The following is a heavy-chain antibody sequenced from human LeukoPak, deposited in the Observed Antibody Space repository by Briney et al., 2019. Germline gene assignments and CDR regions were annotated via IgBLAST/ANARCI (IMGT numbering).Heavy chain of an antibody. CDR3: ARDLRFMGWFDL. CDR2: IYSSGTF. CDR1: GGSLSLYY. V-gene: IGHV4-4*07. Sequence: SETLSLTCTVSGGSLSLYYWTWIRQSAGKGLEWIGRIYSSGTFNYSPSLKSGVSMSVDTSKNQFSLKLSSVTAADTAIYFCARDLRFMGWFDLWGQGSLVIVSS. J-gene: IGHJ5*02. D-gene: IGHD4-17*01.